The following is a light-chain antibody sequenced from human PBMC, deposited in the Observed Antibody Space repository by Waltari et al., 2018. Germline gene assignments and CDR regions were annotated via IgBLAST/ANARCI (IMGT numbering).Light chain of an antibody. CDR3: SSYTSSSSFV. CDR1: SSDVGTYKY. Sequence: QSALTQPASVSGSPGQSITISCTGTSSDVGTYKYVSWYQQKPGKAPKLMIYDVSNRPSGVSYRFSGSKSGNTASLTISGLQAEDEADYYCSSYTSSSSFVFGSGTTVTVL. J-gene: IGLJ1*01. CDR2: DVS. V-gene: IGLV2-14*03.